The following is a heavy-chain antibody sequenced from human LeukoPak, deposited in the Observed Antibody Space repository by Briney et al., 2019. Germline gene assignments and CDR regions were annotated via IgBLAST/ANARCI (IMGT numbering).Heavy chain of an antibody. J-gene: IGHJ5*02. CDR2: ISAYNGNT. D-gene: IGHD2-15*01. Sequence: ASVKVSCKASGGTFISYAISWVRQAPGQGLEWMGWISAYNGNTNYAQKLQGRVTMTTDTSTSTAYMELRSLRSDDTAVYYCARVVAPYNWFDPWGQGTLVTVSS. CDR3: ARVVAPYNWFDP. CDR1: GGTFISYA. V-gene: IGHV1-18*01.